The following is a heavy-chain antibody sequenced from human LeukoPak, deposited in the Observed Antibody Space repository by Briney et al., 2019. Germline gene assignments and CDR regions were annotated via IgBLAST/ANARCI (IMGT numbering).Heavy chain of an antibody. J-gene: IGHJ4*02. CDR3: ASGPSYSGSNEYFDS. D-gene: IGHD1-26*01. CDR1: GYTFSSYT. V-gene: IGHV7-4-1*02. CDR2: INTNTGNP. Sequence: ASVKVSCKASGYTFSSYTMNWVRQAPGQGLEWVGWINTNTGNPTYAQDYTGRFVFSLDTSVSTTYLQISRLKAEDTAVYYCASGPSYSGSNEYFDSWGQGTLVTVSS.